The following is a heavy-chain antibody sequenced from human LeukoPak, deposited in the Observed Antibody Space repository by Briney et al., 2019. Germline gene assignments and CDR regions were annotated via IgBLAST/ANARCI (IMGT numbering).Heavy chain of an antibody. CDR1: GYSFTNYG. J-gene: IGHJ6*04. Sequence: ASVKVSCKASGYSFTNYGISWVRQAPGQGLEWMGWISAYNGYTHFAQKFQGRVTMTTDTSTSTAYMELSSLRSEDTAVYYCARDRGAVDVWGKGTTVTVSS. V-gene: IGHV1-18*01. D-gene: IGHD3-10*01. CDR2: ISAYNGYT. CDR3: ARDRGAVDV.